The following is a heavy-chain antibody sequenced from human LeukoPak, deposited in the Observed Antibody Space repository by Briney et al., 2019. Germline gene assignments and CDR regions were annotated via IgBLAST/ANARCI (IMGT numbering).Heavy chain of an antibody. CDR1: GFTFRTYW. D-gene: IGHD4-17*01. J-gene: IGHJ5*02. CDR3: AQDRSGGTMTAVMVA. Sequence: GGSLRLSCVASGFTFRTYWMHWVRQAPGKGLVRVSSINSAGSRTNYADSVKGRFTISRDNSNNTLFLQMNNLRAEDTAIYYCAQDRSGGTMTAVMVAWGQGTLVTVSS. V-gene: IGHV3-74*01. CDR2: INSAGSRT.